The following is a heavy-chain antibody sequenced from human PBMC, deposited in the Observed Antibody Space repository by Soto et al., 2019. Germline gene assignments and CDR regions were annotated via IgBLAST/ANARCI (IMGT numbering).Heavy chain of an antibody. CDR2: ISAYNGKT. J-gene: IGHJ3*02. D-gene: IGHD3-10*01. CDR3: ARLTMAQDAFDI. CDR1: GYTFTSYG. V-gene: IGHV1-18*01. Sequence: ASVKVSCKASGYTFTSYGISWGRQAPGQGLEWMGWISAYNGKTNYAQKLQGRVTMTTDTSTSTAYMELRSLRSDDTAVYYCARLTMAQDAFDIWGQGTMVTVSS.